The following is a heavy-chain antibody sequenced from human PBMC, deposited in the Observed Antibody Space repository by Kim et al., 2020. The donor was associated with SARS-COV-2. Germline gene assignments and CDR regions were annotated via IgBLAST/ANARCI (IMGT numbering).Heavy chain of an antibody. V-gene: IGHV3-23*01. CDR3: AKFRPGIAAAGFDY. CDR2: IGDSGANI. CDR1: AFNFSSYA. Sequence: GGSLRLSCAASAFNFSSYAMSWVRQAPGRGLEWVSAIGDSGANIYYADSVRGRFTIARDNSKNTLYLQMNSLRAEDTAVYYCAKFRPGIAAAGFDYWGQG. D-gene: IGHD6-13*01. J-gene: IGHJ4*02.